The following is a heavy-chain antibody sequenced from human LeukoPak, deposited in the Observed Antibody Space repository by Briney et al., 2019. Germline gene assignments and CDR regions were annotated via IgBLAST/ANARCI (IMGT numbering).Heavy chain of an antibody. V-gene: IGHV3-74*01. D-gene: IGHD3-16*01. CDR3: ARDTNDYVWPNTANEFDY. Sequence: GGSLRLSCAASGFTFSSYWMHWVRQAPGKGLVWVSRINSDGSSTSYADSVKGRFTISRDNAKNTLYLQMNSLRAEDTAVYYCARDTNDYVWPNTANEFDYWGQGTLVTVSS. J-gene: IGHJ4*02. CDR1: GFTFSSYW. CDR2: INSDGSST.